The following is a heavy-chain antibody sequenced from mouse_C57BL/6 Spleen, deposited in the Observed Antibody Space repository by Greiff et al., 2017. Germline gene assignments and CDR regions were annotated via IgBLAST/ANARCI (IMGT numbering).Heavy chain of an antibody. D-gene: IGHD2-12*01. J-gene: IGHJ4*01. Sequence: EVQRVESGGDLVKPGGSLKFSCAASGFTFSSYGMSWVRQTPDKRLEWVATISSGGSYTYYPDNVKGRFTISRDNAKNTLYLQMSRLKSEDTAMYYCAIPSYTCDDAMDYGGQGTSVTVSS. V-gene: IGHV5-6*01. CDR2: ISSGGSYT. CDR3: AIPSYTCDDAMDY. CDR1: GFTFSSYG.